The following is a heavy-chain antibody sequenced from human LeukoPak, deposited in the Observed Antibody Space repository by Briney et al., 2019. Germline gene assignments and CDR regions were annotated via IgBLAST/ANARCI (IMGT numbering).Heavy chain of an antibody. V-gene: IGHV3-33*06. CDR3: AKPTKGYYYYCGMDV. Sequence: GGSLRLSCAASGFTFSSYGMHWVRQAPGKGLEWVAVIWYDGSNKYYADSVKGRFTISRDNSKNTLYLQMNSLRAEDTAVYYCAKPTKGYYYYCGMDVWGQGTTVTVSS. CDR2: IWYDGSNK. CDR1: GFTFSSYG. J-gene: IGHJ6*02.